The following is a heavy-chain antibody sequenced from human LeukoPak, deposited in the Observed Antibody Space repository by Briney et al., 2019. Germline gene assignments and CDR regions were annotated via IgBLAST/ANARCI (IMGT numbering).Heavy chain of an antibody. D-gene: IGHD6-13*01. CDR2: LYSSGST. Sequence: TETLSLTCTVSGGSIGSYYWSWIRQPPGKGLEWIGYLYSSGSTNYNPALKSRVTISLDTSKNQFSLQLSFVTAADTAVYYCARGVAAPGTGGISWFDPWGQGTLVT. CDR3: ARGVAAPGTGGISWFDP. V-gene: IGHV4-59*01. CDR1: GGSIGSYY. J-gene: IGHJ5*02.